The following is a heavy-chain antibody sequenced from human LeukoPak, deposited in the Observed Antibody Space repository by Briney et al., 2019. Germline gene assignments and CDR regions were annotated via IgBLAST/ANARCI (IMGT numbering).Heavy chain of an antibody. J-gene: IGHJ3*02. D-gene: IGHD4-23*01. V-gene: IGHV4-59*01. Sequence: PSETLSLTCTVSGGSISSYYWSWIRQPPGKGLEWIGYIYYSGSTNCNPSVKSRVAMSVDTSKKQFSLKLSSLTAADTAVYYCARGGTAVIAPYAFGIWGQGTMVTVSS. CDR3: ARGGTAVIAPYAFGI. CDR1: GGSISSYY. CDR2: IYYSGST.